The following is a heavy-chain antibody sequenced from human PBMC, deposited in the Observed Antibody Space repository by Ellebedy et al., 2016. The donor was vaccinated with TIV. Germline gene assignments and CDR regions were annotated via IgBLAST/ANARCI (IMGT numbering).Heavy chain of an antibody. Sequence: PGGSLRLSCAASGFTFSSYAMSWVRQAPGKGLEWVSAISGSGGSTYYADSVKGRLTISRDNSKNTLYLQMNSLRAEDTAVYYCARAHYYDSSPTYWGQGTLVTVSS. V-gene: IGHV3-23*01. D-gene: IGHD3-22*01. J-gene: IGHJ4*02. CDR3: ARAHYYDSSPTY. CDR1: GFTFSSYA. CDR2: ISGSGGST.